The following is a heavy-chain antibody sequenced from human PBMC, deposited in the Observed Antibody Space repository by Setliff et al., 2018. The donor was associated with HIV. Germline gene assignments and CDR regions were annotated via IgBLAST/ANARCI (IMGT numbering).Heavy chain of an antibody. CDR3: ARGRDCDSSKCLLRYYYNYGLDV. CDR1: GGSFSGYY. V-gene: IGHV4-34*01. J-gene: IGHJ6*02. Sequence: SETLSLTCAVYGGSFSGYYWSWLRQSPGKGLEWIGEVFDSGSVNYNPSLKSRVTISVDTSKKEFSLKLASVTAADTAVYFCARGRDCDSSKCLLRYYYNYGLDVWGQGTTVTVSS. D-gene: IGHD3-22*01. CDR2: VFDSGSV.